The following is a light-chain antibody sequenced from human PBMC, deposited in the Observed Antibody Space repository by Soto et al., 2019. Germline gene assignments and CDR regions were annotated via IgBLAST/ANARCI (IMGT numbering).Light chain of an antibody. CDR3: QQRSYPIT. Sequence: EIVLPQSPATLSLSLGESSTLSCRASQSIGSYLAWYQQKPGQAPRLLIYDASHRATGIPVRFSGSGSESDFTLTISSLEPEDFAVYYCQQRSYPITFGQGKRLEIK. V-gene: IGKV3-11*01. CDR2: DAS. J-gene: IGKJ5*01. CDR1: QSIGSY.